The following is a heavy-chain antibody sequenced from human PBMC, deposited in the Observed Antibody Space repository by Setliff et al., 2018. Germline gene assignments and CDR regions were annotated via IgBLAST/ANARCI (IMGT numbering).Heavy chain of an antibody. D-gene: IGHD2-15*01. J-gene: IGHJ4*02. Sequence: PSETLSLTCTVSDGSSSSHYWSWIRQPPGKGLEWIGYIHFSGTTNYNPSLKSRVTLSLDTSKNQFSLELSSVTAADTAMYYCARESGYCSGGACYFMFDYWGQGTLVTVSS. CDR3: ARESGYCSGGACYFMFDY. CDR1: DGSSSSHY. CDR2: IHFSGTT. V-gene: IGHV4-59*11.